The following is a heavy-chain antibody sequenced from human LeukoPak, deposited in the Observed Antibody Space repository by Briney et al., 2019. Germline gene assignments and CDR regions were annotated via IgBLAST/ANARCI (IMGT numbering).Heavy chain of an antibody. Sequence: GGSLRLSCAASGFTFSSYGMSWVRQAPGKGLEWVSAISGSGGSTYYADSVKGRFTISRDNAKNSLYLQMNSLRAEDTAVYYCARDSPYITMVRGVIGYYYYMDVWGKGTTVTISS. CDR1: GFTFSSYG. D-gene: IGHD3-10*01. CDR2: ISGSGGST. CDR3: ARDSPYITMVRGVIGYYYYMDV. V-gene: IGHV3-23*01. J-gene: IGHJ6*03.